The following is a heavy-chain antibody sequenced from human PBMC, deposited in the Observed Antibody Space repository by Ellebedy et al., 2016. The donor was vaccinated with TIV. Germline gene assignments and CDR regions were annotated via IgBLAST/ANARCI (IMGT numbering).Heavy chain of an antibody. CDR1: GFTFSSYW. J-gene: IGHJ4*02. CDR3: AREGTPYSRDY. CDR2: IKGDGSAK. V-gene: IGHV3-7*03. D-gene: IGHD6-13*01. Sequence: PGGSLRLSCAASGFTFSSYWMSWVRQAPGKGLEWVANIKGDGSAKGYVDSVRGRFTISRDNAKNSLYLQMNSLRDDDTAVYYCAREGTPYSRDYWGLGTLVTVSS.